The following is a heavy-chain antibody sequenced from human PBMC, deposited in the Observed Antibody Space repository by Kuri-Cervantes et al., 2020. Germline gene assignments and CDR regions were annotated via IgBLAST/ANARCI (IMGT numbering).Heavy chain of an antibody. J-gene: IGHJ3*02. Sequence: GSLRLSCTVSGGSISSYYWSWIRQPPGKGLEWIGYIYYSGSTNYSPSLKSRVAISVDTSKNQFSLKLSSVTAADTAVYYCARDPFGELLSGAFDIWGQGTMVTVSS. CDR2: IYYSGST. CDR1: GGSISSYY. CDR3: ARDPFGELLSGAFDI. V-gene: IGHV4-59*01. D-gene: IGHD3-10*01.